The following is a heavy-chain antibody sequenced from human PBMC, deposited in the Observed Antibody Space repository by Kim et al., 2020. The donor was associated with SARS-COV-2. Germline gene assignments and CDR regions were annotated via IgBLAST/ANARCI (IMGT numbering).Heavy chain of an antibody. CDR2: IGFAGRTT. V-gene: IGHV3-23*01. D-gene: IGHD6-13*01. Sequence: GGSLRLSCAPSGFTFSTYAMSWVRQAPEKGLEWVSTIGFAGRTTKYADSVKGRFSISRDNSKNTLYLQMNSLRVEDTAVYYCAKKGAGIASSPDYWGQG. CDR3: AKKGAGIASSPDY. J-gene: IGHJ4*02. CDR1: GFTFSTYA.